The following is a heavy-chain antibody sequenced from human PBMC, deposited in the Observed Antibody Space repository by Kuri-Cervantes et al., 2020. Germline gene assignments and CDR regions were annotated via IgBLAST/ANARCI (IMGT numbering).Heavy chain of an antibody. J-gene: IGHJ4*02. CDR1: GFTFSSYA. D-gene: IGHD3-10*01. Sequence: GESLKISCAASGFTFSSYAMSWVRQAPGKGLEWVAVIWCDGSNKYYADSVKGRFTISRDNSKNTLYLQMNSLRAEDTAVYYCARDMVRGVIDYWGQGTLVTVSS. CDR3: ARDMVRGVIDY. CDR2: IWCDGSNK. V-gene: IGHV3-33*08.